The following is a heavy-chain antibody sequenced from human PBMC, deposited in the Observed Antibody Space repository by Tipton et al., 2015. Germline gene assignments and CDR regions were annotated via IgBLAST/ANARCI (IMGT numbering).Heavy chain of an antibody. V-gene: IGHV4-61*05. J-gene: IGHJ3*02. Sequence: TLSLTCTVSGGSISSSSYYWAWIRQPPGKGLEWIGYIYYSGSTNYNPSLKSRVTVLLDTSKIQFSLKLNSVTAADTAVYYCARQTYGYCTSSNCYDGAFDIWGQGTVVTVSP. CDR2: IYYSGST. D-gene: IGHD2-2*03. CDR1: GGSISSSSYY. CDR3: ARQTYGYCTSSNCYDGAFDI.